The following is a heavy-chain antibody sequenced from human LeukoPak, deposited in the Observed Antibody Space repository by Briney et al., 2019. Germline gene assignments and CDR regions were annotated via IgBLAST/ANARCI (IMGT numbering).Heavy chain of an antibody. Sequence: GGSLRLSCAASGFTFSSYSMNWVRQALGKGLEWVSCISSSSSYIYYADSVKGRFTISRDNAKNSLYLQMNSLRAEDTAVYYCARDPGNYYDSSGYYPSLYWGQGTLVTVSS. CDR1: GFTFSSYS. D-gene: IGHD3-22*01. J-gene: IGHJ4*02. CDR3: ARDPGNYYDSSGYYPSLY. CDR2: ISSSSSYI. V-gene: IGHV3-21*01.